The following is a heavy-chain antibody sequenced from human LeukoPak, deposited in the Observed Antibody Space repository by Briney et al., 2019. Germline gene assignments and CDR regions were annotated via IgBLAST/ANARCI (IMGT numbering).Heavy chain of an antibody. D-gene: IGHD3-3*01. V-gene: IGHV4-39*02. CDR3: ARENYDFWSGLTYYYYMDV. J-gene: IGHJ6*03. CDR1: GGSISSMSHY. Sequence: SETLSLTCTVSGGSISSMSHYWGWIRQPPGKGLEWIGSIYFYGRSTYYNPSLKSRVTISVDTSKNQFSLKLSSVTAADTAVYYCARENYDFWSGLTYYYYMDVWGKGTTVTVSS. CDR2: IYFYGRST.